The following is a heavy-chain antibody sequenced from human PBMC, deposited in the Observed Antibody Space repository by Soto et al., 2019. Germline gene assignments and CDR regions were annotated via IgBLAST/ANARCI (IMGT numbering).Heavy chain of an antibody. CDR1: GGTFSSYA. Sequence: QVQLVQSGAEVKKPGSSVKVSCKASGGTFSSYAISWVRQAPGQGLEWMGGIIPIFGTANYAQKFQGRVTITADESTSTAYMELSSLRSEDTAVYYCARGGYDFWSGDYYYGMDVWGQGTTVTVSS. CDR2: IIPIFGTA. V-gene: IGHV1-69*01. D-gene: IGHD3-3*01. J-gene: IGHJ6*02. CDR3: ARGGYDFWSGDYYYGMDV.